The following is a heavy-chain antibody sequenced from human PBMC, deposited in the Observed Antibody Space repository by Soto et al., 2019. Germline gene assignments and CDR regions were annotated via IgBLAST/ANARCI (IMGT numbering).Heavy chain of an antibody. CDR2: IIPIFGTA. CDR3: ARAVLEIVVVPAAIKRGPYYYGMDV. D-gene: IGHD2-2*01. J-gene: IGHJ6*02. Sequence: SVKVSCKASGGTFSSYAISWVRQAPGQGLEWMGGIIPIFGTANYAQKFQGRVTITADESTSTAYMELSSLRSEDTAVYYCARAVLEIVVVPAAIKRGPYYYGMDVWGQGTTVTVSS. V-gene: IGHV1-69*13. CDR1: GGTFSSYA.